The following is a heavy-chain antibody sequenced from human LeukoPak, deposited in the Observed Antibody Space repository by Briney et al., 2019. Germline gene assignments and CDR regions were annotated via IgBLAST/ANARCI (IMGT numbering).Heavy chain of an antibody. D-gene: IGHD1-26*01. V-gene: IGHV3-33*06. CDR1: GFTFSSYG. J-gene: IGHJ4*02. Sequence: GGSLRLSCAASGFTFSSYGMHWVRQAPGKGLEWVAVIWYDGSNKYYADSVKGRFTISRDNSKNTLYLQMNSLRAEDTAVYYCAKASQERHFDYWGQGTLVTVSS. CDR2: IWYDGSNK. CDR3: AKASQERHFDY.